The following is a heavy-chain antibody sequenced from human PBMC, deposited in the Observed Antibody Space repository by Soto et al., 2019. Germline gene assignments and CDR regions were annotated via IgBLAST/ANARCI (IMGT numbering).Heavy chain of an antibody. D-gene: IGHD6-19*01. J-gene: IGHJ4*02. CDR2: IYYSGST. V-gene: IGHV4-61*01. CDR1: GGSVSSGSYY. Sequence: KPSETLSLTCTVSGGSVSSGSYYWSWIRQPPGKGLEWIGYIYYSGSTNYNPSLKSRVTISVDTSKNQFSLKLSSVTAADTAVYYCARSGYSSGWYWDYWGQGTLVTVSS. CDR3: ARSGYSSGWYWDY.